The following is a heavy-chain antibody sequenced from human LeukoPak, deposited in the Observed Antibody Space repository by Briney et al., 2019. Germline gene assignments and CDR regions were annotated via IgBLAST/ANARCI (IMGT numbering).Heavy chain of an antibody. CDR3: AKERHYYDEYWYYYYGMDV. V-gene: IGHV3-30*18. CDR1: RFTFSSYG. J-gene: IGHJ6*02. CDR2: ISYDGSNK. D-gene: IGHD3-22*01. Sequence: GGSLRLSCAASRFTFSSYGMHWVRQAPGKGLEWVAVISYDGSNKYYADSVKGRFTISRDNSKNTLYLQMNSLRAEDTAVYYCAKERHYYDEYWYYYYGMDVWGQGTTVTVSS.